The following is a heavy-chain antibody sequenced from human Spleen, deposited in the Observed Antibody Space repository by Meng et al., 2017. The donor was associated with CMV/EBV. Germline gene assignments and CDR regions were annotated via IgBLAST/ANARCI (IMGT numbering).Heavy chain of an antibody. J-gene: IGHJ4*02. CDR2: INPSSGGT. D-gene: IGHD2-2*01. Sequence: SCKASGYTFTGYYMHWVRQAPGQGLEWMGWINPSSGGTNYAQKFQGRVTMTRDTSISTAYMELSRLRSDDTAVYYCAREWSSTSNFDYWGQGTLVTVSS. V-gene: IGHV1-2*02. CDR1: GYTFTGYY. CDR3: AREWSSTSNFDY.